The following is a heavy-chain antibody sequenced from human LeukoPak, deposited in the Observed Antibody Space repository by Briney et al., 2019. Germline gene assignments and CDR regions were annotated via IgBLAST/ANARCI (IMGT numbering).Heavy chain of an antibody. Sequence: GGSLRLSCAASGFTVRTNYMSWIRQAPGRGLEWVSIIHASGNTYYAESVKGRFTISRDNSKNTLYLQMNSLRAEDTAVYYCAKDLGERYYDILTGYCIPDYWGQGTLVTVSS. CDR2: IHASGNT. D-gene: IGHD3-9*01. CDR3: AKDLGERYYDILTGYCIPDY. J-gene: IGHJ4*02. CDR1: GFTVRTNY. V-gene: IGHV3-53*01.